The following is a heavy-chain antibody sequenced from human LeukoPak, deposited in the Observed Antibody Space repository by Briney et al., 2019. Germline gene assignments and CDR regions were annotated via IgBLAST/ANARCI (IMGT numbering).Heavy chain of an antibody. D-gene: IGHD1-26*01. Sequence: SETLSLTCTVSGGSISSSSCYWGWIRQPPGKGLEWIGSIYYSGSTYYNPSLKSRVTISVDTSKNQFSLKLTSVTAADTAIYYCARANGGSFPVDYWGHGTLVTVSS. CDR2: IYYSGST. CDR3: ARANGGSFPVDY. CDR1: GGSISSSSCY. V-gene: IGHV4-39*07. J-gene: IGHJ4*01.